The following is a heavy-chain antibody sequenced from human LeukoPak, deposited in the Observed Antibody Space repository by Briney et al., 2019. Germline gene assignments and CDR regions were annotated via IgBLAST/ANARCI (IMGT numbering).Heavy chain of an antibody. Sequence: SGTLSLTCAVSGGSISSSNWWSWVRQPPGKGLEWIGEIYHSGSTNYNPSLKSRVTMSVDTSKNQFSLKLSSVTAADTAVYYCARYDFNKFFDYWGQGTLVTVSS. CDR2: IYHSGST. D-gene: IGHD3-3*01. CDR1: GGSISSSNW. V-gene: IGHV4-4*02. CDR3: ARYDFNKFFDY. J-gene: IGHJ4*02.